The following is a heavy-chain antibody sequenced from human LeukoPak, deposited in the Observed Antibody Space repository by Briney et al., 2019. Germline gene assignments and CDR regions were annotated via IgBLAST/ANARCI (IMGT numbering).Heavy chain of an antibody. CDR2: MNPDSGDT. Sequence: ASVEVSCKASGYTFTNYEINWVRQATGQGLEWMGWMNPDSGDTAYAQKFQGRITLTRITSINTAYMELSSLISEDTAVYYCARGLGTYDSSELTWPMISFWGQGTLVTVSS. CDR1: GYTFTNYE. D-gene: IGHD3-22*01. CDR3: ARGLGTYDSSELTWPMISF. V-gene: IGHV1-8*01. J-gene: IGHJ4*02.